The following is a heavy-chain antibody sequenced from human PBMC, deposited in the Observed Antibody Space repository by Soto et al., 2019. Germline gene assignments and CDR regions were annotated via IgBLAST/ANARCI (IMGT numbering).Heavy chain of an antibody. CDR2: ISAYNGNT. D-gene: IGHD2-2*01. CDR1: GYTFTSYG. V-gene: IGHV1-18*04. Sequence: ASVKGSCKASGYTFTSYGISWVRQAPGQGLEWMGWISAYNGNTNYAQKLQGRVTMTTDTSTSTAYMELRSLRSDDTAVYYCASGDIVVVPAALYHYGMDVWGQGTTFPVSS. CDR3: ASGDIVVVPAALYHYGMDV. J-gene: IGHJ6*02.